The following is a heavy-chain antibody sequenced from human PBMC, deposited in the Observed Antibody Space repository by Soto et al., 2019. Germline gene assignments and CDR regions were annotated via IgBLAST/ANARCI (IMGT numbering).Heavy chain of an antibody. Sequence: EVLLEESGGGFVQPGGSLRLSGAASGVTVSNNDMTWVRQAPGKGLEWVAVIQDGGSISYAASVGDRFTISRDHAKTTVFLEMNSLRPEATAVYFGARREGSVSNALGHWGQGTLVTVS. D-gene: IGHD4-17*01. CDR1: GVTVSNND. CDR2: IQDGGSI. J-gene: IGHJ4*02. CDR3: ARREGSVSNALGH. V-gene: IGHV3-66*04.